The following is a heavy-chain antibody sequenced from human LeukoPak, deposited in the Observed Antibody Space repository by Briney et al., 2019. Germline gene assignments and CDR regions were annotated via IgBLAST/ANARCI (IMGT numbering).Heavy chain of an antibody. CDR1: GGSISSYY. J-gene: IGHJ4*02. CDR3: ARDSPHSGRVD. CDR2: IYYSGST. Sequence: SETLSLTCTVSGGSISSYYWSWIRQPPGKGLEWIGYIYYSGSTNYNPSLKSRVTISVDTSKNQFSLKLSSVTAADTAVYYCARDSPHSGRVDWGQGTLVTVSS. V-gene: IGHV4-59*01. D-gene: IGHD1-26*01.